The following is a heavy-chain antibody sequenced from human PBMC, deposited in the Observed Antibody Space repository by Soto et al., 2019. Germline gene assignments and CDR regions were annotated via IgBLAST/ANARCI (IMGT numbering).Heavy chain of an antibody. J-gene: IGHJ4*02. D-gene: IGHD4-17*01. Sequence: RGSLRLSCAPSGFTFSNYWMSWVRQAPGQGLEWVASIKQDGSVKHYVDSVKGRFTTSRDNAEKSLHLQMNSLRAEDTAVYYCAKLRGDYTVFDYWGQGARVTVSS. CDR3: AKLRGDYTVFDY. CDR2: IKQDGSVK. V-gene: IGHV3-7*03. CDR1: GFTFSNYW.